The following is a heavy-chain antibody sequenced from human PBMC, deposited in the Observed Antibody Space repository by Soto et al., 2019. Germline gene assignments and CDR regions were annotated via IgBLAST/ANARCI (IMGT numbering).Heavy chain of an antibody. CDR2: ISCSGTST. Sequence: EVQLLESGGALVQPGGSLRLSCAASGFTFSNFAMSWVRQAPGKGLEWVSAISCSGTSTYDADSVKGRFSISRDNSKNTLYLQMNSLRAEDTAVYYCAKDRKSGSGWYWDYWGQGTLVTVSS. CDR1: GFTFSNFA. V-gene: IGHV3-23*01. CDR3: AKDRKSGSGWYWDY. J-gene: IGHJ4*02. D-gene: IGHD6-19*01.